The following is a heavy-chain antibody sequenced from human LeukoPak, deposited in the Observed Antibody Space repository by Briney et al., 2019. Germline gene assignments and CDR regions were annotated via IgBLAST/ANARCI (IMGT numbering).Heavy chain of an antibody. Sequence: ASVKVSCKASGGTFSSYAISWVRQAPGQGIEWMGRIIPILGIANYAQKFQGRVTITADKSTSTAYMELSSLRSEDTAVYYCARSRDGYNPVFDYWGQGTLVTVSS. D-gene: IGHD5-24*01. V-gene: IGHV1-69*04. J-gene: IGHJ4*02. CDR2: IIPILGIA. CDR1: GGTFSSYA. CDR3: ARSRDGYNPVFDY.